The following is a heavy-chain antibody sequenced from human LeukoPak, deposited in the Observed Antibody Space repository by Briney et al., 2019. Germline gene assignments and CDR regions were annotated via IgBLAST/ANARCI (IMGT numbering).Heavy chain of an antibody. CDR1: GGSISSTSYY. D-gene: IGHD2-2*03. J-gene: IGHJ5*02. CDR3: ARLLRVGSCSTTTCNWFDP. CDR2: IYYSGST. Sequence: SETLSLTCLVSGGSISSTSYYWGWIRQPPGKGLECIGSIYYSGSTYYSPSLKSRVTISVDTSKNQFSLKLSSVTAADTAVYYCARLLRVGSCSTTTCNWFDPWGQGTLVTVSS. V-gene: IGHV4-39*07.